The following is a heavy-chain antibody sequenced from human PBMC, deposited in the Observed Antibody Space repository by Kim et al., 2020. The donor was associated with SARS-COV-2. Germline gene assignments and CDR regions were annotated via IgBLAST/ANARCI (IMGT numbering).Heavy chain of an antibody. Sequence: SSTSYADSVKGRFNISRDNAKNTLYLQMNSLRVEDTAVYYCAPGAVGFDPWGQGTLVTVSS. V-gene: IGHV3-74*01. J-gene: IGHJ5*02. D-gene: IGHD1-26*01. CDR3: APGAVGFDP. CDR2: SST.